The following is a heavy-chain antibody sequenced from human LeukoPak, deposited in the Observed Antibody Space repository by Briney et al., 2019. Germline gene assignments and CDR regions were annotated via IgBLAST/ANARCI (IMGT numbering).Heavy chain of an antibody. Sequence: PGGSLRLSCAASGFTVSSNYMSWVRQAPGKGLEWVSAISGSGGSTYYADSVKGRFTISRDNSKNTLYLQMNSLRAEDTAVYYCAKEEDSSGLYWGQGTLVTVSS. CDR1: GFTVSSNY. V-gene: IGHV3-23*01. J-gene: IGHJ4*02. D-gene: IGHD3-22*01. CDR3: AKEEDSSGLY. CDR2: ISGSGGST.